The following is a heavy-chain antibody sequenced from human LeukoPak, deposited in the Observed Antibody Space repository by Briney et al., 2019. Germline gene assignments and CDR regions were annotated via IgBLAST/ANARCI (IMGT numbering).Heavy chain of an antibody. D-gene: IGHD6-13*01. CDR3: VRGSSSWLYDY. J-gene: IGHJ4*02. V-gene: IGHV1-18*01. CDR2: ISAYSGDT. Sequence: ASVKVSCKASGYTFTTYGISWVRQAPGQGLEWMGWISAYSGDTEYPQSLQGRVTVTTDTSTSTAYMELRSLRSDDTAVYYCVRGSSSWLYDYWGQGTLVTVSS. CDR1: GYTFTTYG.